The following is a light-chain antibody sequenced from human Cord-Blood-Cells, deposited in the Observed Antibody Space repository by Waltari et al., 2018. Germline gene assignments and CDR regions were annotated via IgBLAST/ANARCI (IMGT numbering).Light chain of an antibody. J-gene: IGLJ2*01. CDR2: EDS. V-gene: IGLV3-10*01. CDR3: YSTDSSGNHRV. CDR1: ACPNIY. Sequence: SELTQPPSVSVSPAPTARHTRSGAACPNIYDYCYQLKSGQAPVLVIYEDSKRHPGVPERFSGSSSGTMATMTISGAQVEDEADYYCYSTDSSGNHRVFGGGTKLTVL.